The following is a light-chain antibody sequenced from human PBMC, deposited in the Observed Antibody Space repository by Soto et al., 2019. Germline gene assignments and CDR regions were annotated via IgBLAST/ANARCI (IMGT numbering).Light chain of an antibody. J-gene: IGKJ4*01. CDR1: QSVSSN. V-gene: IGKV3-15*01. CDR3: QQYADCPPLT. CDR2: GAS. Sequence: EIVMTQSPATLSVSPGDRATLSCRASQSVSSNLAWYQQKPGQAPRLVIYGASTRATAIPARFSGSGSGTEFTLTISSLQSEDFAVYYRQQYADCPPLTFGGGTKVDIK.